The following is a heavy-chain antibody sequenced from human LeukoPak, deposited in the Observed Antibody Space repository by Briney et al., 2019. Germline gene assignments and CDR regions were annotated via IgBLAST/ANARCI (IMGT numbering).Heavy chain of an antibody. J-gene: IGHJ6*04. Sequence: SQTLSLTCTVSGGSISSGDYYWSWIRQPPGKGLEWIGYIYYSGSTYYNPSLKSRVTISVDTSKNQFSLKLSSVTAADTAVYYCVRDRPGDSYGMDVWGKGTTVTVSS. CDR1: GGSISSGDYY. CDR3: VRDRPGDSYGMDV. CDR2: IYYSGST. V-gene: IGHV4-30-4*01. D-gene: IGHD3-10*01.